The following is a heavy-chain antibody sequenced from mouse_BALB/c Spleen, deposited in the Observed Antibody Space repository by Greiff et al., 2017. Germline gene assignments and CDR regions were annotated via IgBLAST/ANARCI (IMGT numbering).Heavy chain of an antibody. CDR1: GFTFSSFG. CDR2: ISSGSSTI. D-gene: IGHD2-14*01. CDR3: ARPYRYDDAMDY. V-gene: IGHV5-17*02. J-gene: IGHJ4*01. Sequence: EVQLQESGGGLVQPGGSRKLSCAASGFTFSSFGMHWVRQAPEKGLEWVAYISSGSSTIYYADTVKGRFTISRDNPKNTLFLQMTSLRSEDTAMYYCARPYRYDDAMDYWGQGTSVTVSS.